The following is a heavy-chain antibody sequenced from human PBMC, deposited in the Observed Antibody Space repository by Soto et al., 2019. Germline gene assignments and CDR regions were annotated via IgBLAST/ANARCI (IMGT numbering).Heavy chain of an antibody. D-gene: IGHD6-19*01. CDR1: GFTFSSYA. Sequence: GGSLRLSCVASGFTFSSYAMSWVRQAPGKGLEWVSAISGSGGSTYYADSVKGRFTISRDNSKNTLYLQLNSLRAEDTAVYYCAKVISSGWYRNSIIDYWGQGTLVTVS. J-gene: IGHJ4*02. CDR3: AKVISSGWYRNSIIDY. V-gene: IGHV3-23*01. CDR2: ISGSGGST.